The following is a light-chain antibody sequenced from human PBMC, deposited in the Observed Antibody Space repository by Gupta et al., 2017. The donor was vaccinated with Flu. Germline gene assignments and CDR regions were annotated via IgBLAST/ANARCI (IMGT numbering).Light chain of an antibody. CDR3: QQYYSTPRGT. Sequence: DIVMTQSLDSLAVSLGERATLNCKSRQSVLYSSNNKNYLAWYQQKPGQPPKLLIYWASTRESGVPDRFSGSGSGTDFTLTISSLQAEDVAVYYCQQYYSTPRGTFGPGTKVDIK. J-gene: IGKJ3*01. V-gene: IGKV4-1*01. CDR1: QSVLYSSNNKNY. CDR2: WAS.